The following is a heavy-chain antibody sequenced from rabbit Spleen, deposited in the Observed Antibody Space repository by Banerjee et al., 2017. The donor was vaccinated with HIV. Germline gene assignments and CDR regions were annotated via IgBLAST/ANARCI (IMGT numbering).Heavy chain of an antibody. CDR2: IYAGSSSNI. Sequence: QSLEESGGDLVKPGASLTLTCTASGFSFSSSDYMCWVRQAPGKGLEWIACIYAGSSSNIYSATWAKGRFTISKTSSTTVTLQMTSLTAADTATYFCARDTGSSFSSYGMDLWGQGTLVTVS. V-gene: IGHV1S40*01. CDR1: GFSFSSSDY. CDR3: ARDTGSSFSSYGMDL. D-gene: IGHD8-1*01. J-gene: IGHJ6*01.